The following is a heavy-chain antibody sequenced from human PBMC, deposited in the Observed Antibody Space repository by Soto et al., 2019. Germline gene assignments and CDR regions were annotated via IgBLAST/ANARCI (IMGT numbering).Heavy chain of an antibody. D-gene: IGHD2-15*01. CDR2: ISGSGGST. Sequence: GGSLRLSCAASGFTFSSYAMSWVRQAPGKGLEWVSAISGSGGSTYYADSVKGRFTICRDNSKNTLYLQMNSLRAEDTAVYYCAKVRGYCSGGSCYSGAFDIWGQGTMVTVSS. CDR3: AKVRGYCSGGSCYSGAFDI. CDR1: GFTFSSYA. V-gene: IGHV3-23*01. J-gene: IGHJ3*02.